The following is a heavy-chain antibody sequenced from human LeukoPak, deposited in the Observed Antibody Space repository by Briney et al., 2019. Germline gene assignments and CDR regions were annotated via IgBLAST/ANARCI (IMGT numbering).Heavy chain of an antibody. Sequence: GGSLRLSCAASGFTFSSYDMPWVRQATGKGLEWVSAIGTAGDTYYPGSVKGRFTISRENAKNSLYLQMNSLRAGDTAVYYCARGRVLYYYDSSGYQPFDYWGQGTLVTVSS. D-gene: IGHD3-22*01. V-gene: IGHV3-13*01. J-gene: IGHJ4*02. CDR3: ARGRVLYYYDSSGYQPFDY. CDR2: IGTAGDT. CDR1: GFTFSSYD.